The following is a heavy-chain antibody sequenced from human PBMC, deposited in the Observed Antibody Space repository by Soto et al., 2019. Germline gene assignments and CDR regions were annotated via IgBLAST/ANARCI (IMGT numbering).Heavy chain of an antibody. D-gene: IGHD6-19*01. Sequence: EVQLLESGGGLVQPGGSLRLSCAASGFTFSSYAMSWVRQAPGKGLEWVSAISGSGGSTYYADSVKGRFTISRDNSKNTLYLQMNSPRAEDTAVYYCAKFVAVAGDFDYWGQGTLVTVSS. V-gene: IGHV3-23*01. CDR1: GFTFSSYA. J-gene: IGHJ4*02. CDR2: ISGSGGST. CDR3: AKFVAVAGDFDY.